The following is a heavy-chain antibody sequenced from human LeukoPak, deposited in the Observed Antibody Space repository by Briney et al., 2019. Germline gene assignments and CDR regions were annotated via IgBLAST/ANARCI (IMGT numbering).Heavy chain of an antibody. J-gene: IGHJ3*02. D-gene: IGHD2-21*01. CDR2: IWYDGSKI. Sequence: PGRSLRLSCAASGLPFSSYGMHWVRQAPGKGLEWVAVIWYDGSKIYYADSVKGRFTISRDNSKNTLYLQMDSLRAEDTAVYYCARDVADAFDMWGQGTVVTVSS. V-gene: IGHV3-33*01. CDR3: ARDVADAFDM. CDR1: GLPFSSYG.